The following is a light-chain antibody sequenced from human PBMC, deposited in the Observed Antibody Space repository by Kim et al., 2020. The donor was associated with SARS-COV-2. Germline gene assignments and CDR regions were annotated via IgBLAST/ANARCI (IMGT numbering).Light chain of an antibody. J-gene: IGLJ3*02. Sequence: GQRVTSSCSGSSSNIGSNTVHWYQQLPGTAPKLLIYSNNQRPSGVPDRFSGSKSGTSASLAISGLQSEDEADYYCAAWDDSLNGRVFGGGTKLTVL. CDR3: AAWDDSLNGRV. V-gene: IGLV1-44*01. CDR1: SSNIGSNT. CDR2: SNN.